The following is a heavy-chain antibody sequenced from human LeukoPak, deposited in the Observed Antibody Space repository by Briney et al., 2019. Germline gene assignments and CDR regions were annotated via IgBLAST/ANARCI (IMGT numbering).Heavy chain of an antibody. CDR2: ISGSGGST. Sequence: GGSLRLSCAASGFTFSSYAMSWVRQAPGKGLEWVSAISGSGGSTYYADSVKGRFTISRDNSKNTLYLQMNSLRAEDTAVYYCAKELHTSTGTPKVYFDYWGQGTLVTVSS. D-gene: IGHD1-1*01. V-gene: IGHV3-23*01. J-gene: IGHJ4*02. CDR1: GFTFSSYA. CDR3: AKELHTSTGTPKVYFDY.